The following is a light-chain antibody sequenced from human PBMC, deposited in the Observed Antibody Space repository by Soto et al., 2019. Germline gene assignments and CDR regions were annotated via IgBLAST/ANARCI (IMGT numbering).Light chain of an antibody. CDR2: DVS. CDR3: SSYTSSSARAVV. J-gene: IGLJ2*01. Sequence: QSALTQPASVSGSPGQSITISCTGTSSDVGGYNYVSWYQQHPGKAPKLMIYDVSNRPSGVSNRFSGSKSGNTASLTISGLHAEDEADYDCSSYTSSSARAVVFGGGTKLTVL. V-gene: IGLV2-14*01. CDR1: SSDVGGYNY.